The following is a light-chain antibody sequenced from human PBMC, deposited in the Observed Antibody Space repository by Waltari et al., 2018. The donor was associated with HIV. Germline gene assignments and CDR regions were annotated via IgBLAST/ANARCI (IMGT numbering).Light chain of an antibody. V-gene: IGLV1-47*01. J-gene: IGLJ2*01. Sequence: QSVLTQPPSASGTPGQRVTISCSGSSSNIGSHYVYWYQQLPGTAPKLLIYRNNQRPSGGPDRFSGSKSGTSASLAISGLRSEDEADYYCAAWDDSLSGVVIGGGTKLTVL. CDR2: RNN. CDR3: AAWDDSLSGVV. CDR1: SSNIGSHY.